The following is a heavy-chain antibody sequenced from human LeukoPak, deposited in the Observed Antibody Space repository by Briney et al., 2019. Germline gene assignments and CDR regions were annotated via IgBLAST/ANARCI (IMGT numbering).Heavy chain of an antibody. J-gene: IGHJ6*03. CDR1: GFTFSSYA. Sequence: PGGSLRLSCAASGFTFSSYAMHWVRQAPGKGLEYVSAISSNGGSTYYANSVKGRFTISRDNSKNTLYLQMGSLRAEDMAVYYCAREMWAGGNYYYYYMDVWGKGTTVTISS. D-gene: IGHD6-19*01. CDR3: AREMWAGGNYYYYYMDV. CDR2: ISSNGGST. V-gene: IGHV3-64*01.